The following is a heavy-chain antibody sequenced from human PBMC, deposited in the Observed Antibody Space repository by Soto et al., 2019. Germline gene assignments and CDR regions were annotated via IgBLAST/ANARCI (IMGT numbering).Heavy chain of an antibody. J-gene: IGHJ6*03. Sequence: ASVNVSCKASGYTFTSYAMHWVRQAPGQRLEWMGWINAGNGNTKYSQKFQGRVTITRDTSASTAYMELSSLRSEDTAVYYCARDLFSASYGSGKVDFYYYYYMDVWGKGTTVTVSS. CDR2: INAGNGNT. V-gene: IGHV1-3*01. D-gene: IGHD3-10*01. CDR3: ARDLFSASYGSGKVDFYYYYYMDV. CDR1: GYTFTSYA.